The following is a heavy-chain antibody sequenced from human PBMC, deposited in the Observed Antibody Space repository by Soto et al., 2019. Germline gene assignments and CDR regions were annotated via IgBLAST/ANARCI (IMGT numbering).Heavy chain of an antibody. J-gene: IGHJ2*01. V-gene: IGHV3-23*01. Sequence: EVQVLESGGGLVQPGGSLRLSCAASGFTFSNYAMTWVRQAPGKGLEWVAAISGSGGSTYYADSVKGRFTISRDNSKNTLYLQMNSLRAEDTAVYYCAKDWGSGYYYPYWYFDLWGRGTLVTVSS. D-gene: IGHD3-22*01. CDR2: ISGSGGST. CDR1: GFTFSNYA. CDR3: AKDWGSGYYYPYWYFDL.